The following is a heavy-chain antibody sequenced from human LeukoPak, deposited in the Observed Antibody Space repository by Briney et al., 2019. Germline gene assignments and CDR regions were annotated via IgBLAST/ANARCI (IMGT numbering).Heavy chain of an antibody. D-gene: IGHD2-2*01. CDR2: ISYDGNEK. CDR3: ARFNEDCSSTSCYNWFDP. V-gene: IGHV3-30-3*01. CDR1: GFTFSSDA. Sequence: GGSLRLSCVASGFTFSSDAMHWVRQTPGKGLEWVAVISYDGNEKYQVDSAKGRFTISRDNAKNSLYLQMNSLRAEDTAVYYCARFNEDCSSTSCYNWFDPWGQGTLVTVSS. J-gene: IGHJ5*02.